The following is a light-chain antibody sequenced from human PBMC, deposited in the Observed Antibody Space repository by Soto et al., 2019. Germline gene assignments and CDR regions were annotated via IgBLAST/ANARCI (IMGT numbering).Light chain of an antibody. CDR2: DAS. V-gene: IGKV3-11*01. J-gene: IGKJ5*01. Sequence: EVVLTQSPVTLSLSPGERATLSCRASQSFRGLLAWYQQKPGQAPRLLIYDASTRANGVPDRFGGSRSGTEFTLTINSLEPEDFAVYYCQQRNVWPPITFGQGTRLEI. CDR1: QSFRGL. CDR3: QQRNVWPPIT.